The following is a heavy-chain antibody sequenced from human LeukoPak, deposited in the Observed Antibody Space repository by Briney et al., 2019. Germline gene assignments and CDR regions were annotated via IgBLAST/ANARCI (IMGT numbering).Heavy chain of an antibody. V-gene: IGHV3-23*01. D-gene: IGHD3-22*01. CDR2: ISGSGGST. Sequence: GGSLRLSCAASGFTFSSYAMSWVRQAPGKGLEWVSAISGSGGSTYYADSVKGRFTISRDNSKNTLYLQMNSLRAEDTAAYYCAKYPEYYYDSSGYYSGFGYFQHWGQGTLVTVSS. CDR3: AKYPEYYYDSSGYYSGFGYFQH. CDR1: GFTFSSYA. J-gene: IGHJ1*01.